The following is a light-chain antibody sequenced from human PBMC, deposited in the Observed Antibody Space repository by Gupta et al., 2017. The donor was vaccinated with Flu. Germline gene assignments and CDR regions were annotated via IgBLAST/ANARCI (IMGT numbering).Light chain of an antibody. V-gene: IGLV1-44*01. J-gene: IGLJ3*02. Sequence: QSLLTQPPSSSGTPVQRVTISCSGSNSNIGRNTLSWYQQLPGAAPKLIIQNDNQRPSGVPVRFVGSKAGTSASLTISGLQSEDEGDYYCATWADSMNGPVFGGGTRLTVL. CDR1: NSNIGRNT. CDR3: ATWADSMNGPV. CDR2: NDN.